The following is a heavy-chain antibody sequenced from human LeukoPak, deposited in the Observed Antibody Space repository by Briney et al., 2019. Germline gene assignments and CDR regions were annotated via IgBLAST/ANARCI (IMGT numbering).Heavy chain of an antibody. Sequence: GGSLRLSCAASGFTVSSNYMSWVRQAPGKGLEWVSVIYSGGSTYYADSVKGRFTISRDTSRSTLYIQMNNLRAEDTAVYYCAKSGDYYEAGFDCWGQGTLVTVSS. V-gene: IGHV3-66*01. CDR3: AKSGDYYEAGFDC. CDR1: GFTVSSNY. J-gene: IGHJ4*02. CDR2: IYSGGST. D-gene: IGHD4-17*01.